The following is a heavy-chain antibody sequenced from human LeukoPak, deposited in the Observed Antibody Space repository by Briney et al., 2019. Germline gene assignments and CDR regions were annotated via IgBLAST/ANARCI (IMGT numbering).Heavy chain of an antibody. D-gene: IGHD5-18*01. CDR3: ARSAMANYYYGMDV. Sequence: SETVSLTCTDSGGSISSYYWSWIRQPAGKGLEWIGRIYTSGSTNYNPSLKSRVTMSVDTSKYQFSLKLSSVTAADTAVYYCARSAMANYYYGMDVWGKGTTVTVSS. J-gene: IGHJ6*04. V-gene: IGHV4-4*07. CDR1: GGSISSYY. CDR2: IYTSGST.